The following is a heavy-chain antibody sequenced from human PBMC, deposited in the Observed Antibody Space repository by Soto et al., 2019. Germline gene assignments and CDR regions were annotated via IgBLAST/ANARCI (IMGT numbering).Heavy chain of an antibody. J-gene: IGHJ4*02. Sequence: SETLSLTCAVYGGSFSGYYWSWIRQPPGKGLEWIGEINHSGSTNYNPSLKSRVTISVDTSKNQFSLKLSSVTAADTAVYYCARPPHYYGSGSYYTTRSYYFDYWGQGTLVTVSS. CDR3: ARPPHYYGSGSYYTTRSYYFDY. CDR2: INHSGST. CDR1: GGSFSGYY. V-gene: IGHV4-34*01. D-gene: IGHD3-10*01.